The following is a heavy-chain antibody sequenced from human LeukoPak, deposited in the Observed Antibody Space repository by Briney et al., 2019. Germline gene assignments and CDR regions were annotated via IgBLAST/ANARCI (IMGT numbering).Heavy chain of an antibody. CDR1: GFTFSSYA. J-gene: IGHJ4*02. D-gene: IGHD3-3*01. V-gene: IGHV3-23*01. Sequence: GSLRLSCAASGFTFSSYAMSWVRQAPGKGLEWVSAISGSGGSTYYADSVKGRFTISRDNSKNTLYLQMNSLRAEDTAVYYCANSVLRFLEWGFDYWGQGTLVTVSS. CDR3: ANSVLRFLEWGFDY. CDR2: ISGSGGST.